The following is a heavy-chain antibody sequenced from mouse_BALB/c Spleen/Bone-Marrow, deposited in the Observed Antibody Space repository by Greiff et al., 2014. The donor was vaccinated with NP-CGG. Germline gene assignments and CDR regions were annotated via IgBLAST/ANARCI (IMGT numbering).Heavy chain of an antibody. V-gene: IGHV5-6-3*01. CDR2: INNNGGST. CDR3: ARVYGWYFDV. Sequence: DVMLVESGGGLVQPGGSLKLSCAASGFTFSSYGMSWVRQTPDKRLELVATINNNGGSTYYPDSVKGQFTISRGNAKNTLYLQMSSLKSEDTAMYYCARVYGWYFDVWGAGTTVTVSS. J-gene: IGHJ1*01. CDR1: GFTFSSYG. D-gene: IGHD1-1*01.